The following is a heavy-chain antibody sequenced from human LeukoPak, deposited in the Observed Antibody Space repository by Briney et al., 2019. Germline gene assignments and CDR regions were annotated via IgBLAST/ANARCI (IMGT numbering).Heavy chain of an antibody. CDR3: ATVQFAFDY. CDR1: GYTLTELS. V-gene: IGHV1-24*01. Sequence: ASPKVSCKVSGYTLTELSMHWVRQAPGKGLEWMGGFDPDDGETIIAQKFQGRVTMTQDTSTDTAYMELSSLRSEDTAVYYCATVQFAFDYWGQGTLVTVSS. D-gene: IGHD3-16*01. CDR2: FDPDDGET. J-gene: IGHJ4*02.